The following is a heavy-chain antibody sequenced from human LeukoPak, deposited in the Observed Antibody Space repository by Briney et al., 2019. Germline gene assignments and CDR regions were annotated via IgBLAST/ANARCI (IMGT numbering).Heavy chain of an antibody. Sequence: PSETLSLTCTVSGGSISSYYWSWIRQPPGKGLEWIGYIYYSGSTNYNPSLKSRVTISVDTSKNQFSLKLSSVTAADTAVYYCARQISSGWYLGAANYFDYWGQGTLVTVSS. V-gene: IGHV4-59*08. D-gene: IGHD6-19*01. J-gene: IGHJ4*02. CDR2: IYYSGST. CDR1: GGSISSYY. CDR3: ARQISSGWYLGAANYFDY.